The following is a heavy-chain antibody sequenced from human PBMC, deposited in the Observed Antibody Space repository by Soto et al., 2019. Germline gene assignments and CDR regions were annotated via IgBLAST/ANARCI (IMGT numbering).Heavy chain of an antibody. CDR3: ARGDRGGFDL. D-gene: IGHD3-10*01. Sequence: EVQLVESGGGLVQPGESLRLSCAASGFTFDYYWMHWVRKATGKGLVWVSRVHSDGTTTTYADSVKGRFTISRDNARNTVSLQISSLRAEDTVIYYCARGDRGGFDLWGHGLVVTVS. V-gene: IGHV3-74*01. CDR1: GFTFDYYW. CDR2: VHSDGTTT. J-gene: IGHJ3*01.